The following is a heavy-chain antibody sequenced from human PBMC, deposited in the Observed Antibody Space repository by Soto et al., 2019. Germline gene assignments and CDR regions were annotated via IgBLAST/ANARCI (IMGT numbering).Heavy chain of an antibody. V-gene: IGHV3-21*01. D-gene: IGHD3-10*01. CDR1: GFTFSSYS. Sequence: EMQLVESGGGLVKPGGSLRLSCAASGFTFSSYSMNWVRQAPGKGLEWVSSISSSSSYIYYADSVKGRFTISRDNAKNSLYLQMNSLRAEDTAVYYCARVRRLRDYGSGDYWGQGTLVTVSS. J-gene: IGHJ4*02. CDR3: ARVRRLRDYGSGDY. CDR2: ISSSSSYI.